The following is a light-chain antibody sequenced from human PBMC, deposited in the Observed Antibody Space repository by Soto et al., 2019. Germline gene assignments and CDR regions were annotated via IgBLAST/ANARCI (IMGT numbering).Light chain of an antibody. CDR3: QSYDNSPSTYV. J-gene: IGLJ1*01. Sequence: QSVLTQPPSVSGAPGQRVTISCTGTSSNIGAGYDVHWYQQFPGRAPKLLIYANSIRPAGIPDRFSGSKSGTSASLAITGLQAEDEADYYCQSYDNSPSTYVFGTGTKVTVL. CDR2: ANS. CDR1: SSNIGAGYD. V-gene: IGLV1-40*01.